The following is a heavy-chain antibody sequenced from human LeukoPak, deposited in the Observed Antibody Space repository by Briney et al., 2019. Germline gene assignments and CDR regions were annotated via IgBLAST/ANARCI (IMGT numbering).Heavy chain of an antibody. Sequence: GGSLRLSCAASGFTFSSYGMHWVRQAPGKGLEWVAVIYYGGSIEYYADSVRGRFTISRDNSKKTLYLQMNSPRPEDTAVYYCAKDGGEYCTSSSCYYYYMDVWGKGTTVTVSS. CDR2: IYYGGSIE. CDR1: GFTFSSYG. J-gene: IGHJ6*03. CDR3: AKDGGEYCTSSSCYYYYMDV. V-gene: IGHV3-30*18. D-gene: IGHD2/OR15-2a*01.